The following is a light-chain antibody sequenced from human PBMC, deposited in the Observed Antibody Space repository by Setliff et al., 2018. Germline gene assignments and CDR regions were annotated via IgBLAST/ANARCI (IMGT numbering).Light chain of an antibody. J-gene: IGLJ2*01. CDR2: EVT. CDR1: SSDVGGYNY. V-gene: IGLV2-14*01. Sequence: QSVLTQPAAVSGSPGQSIAISCTGTSSDVGGYNYVSWYQHHPGKPPKLMIFEVTXXXSXVSDXXXGSKSGXTXSLTISGLQPEDEADSYCLSYTSETTHALFGGGTKVTVL. CDR3: LSYTSETTHAL.